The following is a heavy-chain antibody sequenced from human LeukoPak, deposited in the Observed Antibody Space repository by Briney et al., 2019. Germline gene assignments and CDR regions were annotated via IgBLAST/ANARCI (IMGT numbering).Heavy chain of an antibody. Sequence: GGSLRLSCAASGFTFSDYYMSWIRQAPGKGLEWVSYISSGSTIYYADSVKGRFTISRDNAKNSLYLQMNSLRAEDTAVYYCARSTYYYDSSGYNYWGQGTLVTVSS. D-gene: IGHD3-22*01. V-gene: IGHV3-11*01. J-gene: IGHJ4*02. CDR1: GFTFSDYY. CDR2: ISSGSTI. CDR3: ARSTYYYDSSGYNY.